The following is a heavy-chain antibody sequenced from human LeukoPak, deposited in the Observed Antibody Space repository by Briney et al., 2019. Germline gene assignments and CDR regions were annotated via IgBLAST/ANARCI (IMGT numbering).Heavy chain of an antibody. V-gene: IGHV1-3*01. CDR2: INAGNGNT. Sequence: ASVKVSCKASGYTFTSYAMHWVRQAPGQRLEWMGWINAGNGNTKYSQKFQGRVTMTRDTSTTTVYMELSSLRSEDTAVYYCARGTTVTTWTFFDYWGQGTLVTVSS. D-gene: IGHD4-11*01. J-gene: IGHJ4*02. CDR1: GYTFTSYA. CDR3: ARGTTVTTWTFFDY.